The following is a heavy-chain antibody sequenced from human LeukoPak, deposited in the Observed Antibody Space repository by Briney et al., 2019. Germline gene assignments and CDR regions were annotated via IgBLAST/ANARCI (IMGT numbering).Heavy chain of an antibody. V-gene: IGHV4-59*12. J-gene: IGHJ4*02. CDR3: ARGDSSRAAGRFDY. CDR1: GGSISSYY. CDR2: IYYSGST. D-gene: IGHD6-13*01. Sequence: KPSETLSLTCTVSGGSISSYYWSWIRQPPGKGLEWIGYIYYSGSTNYNPSLKSRVTISVDTSKNQFSLKLSSVTAADTAVYYCARGDSSRAAGRFDYWGQGTLVTVSS.